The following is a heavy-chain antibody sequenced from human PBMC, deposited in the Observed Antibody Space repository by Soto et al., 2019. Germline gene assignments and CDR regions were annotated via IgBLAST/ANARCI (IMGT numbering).Heavy chain of an antibody. V-gene: IGHV4-59*01. J-gene: IGHJ4*02. D-gene: IGHD3-22*01. Sequence: TLSLTCTVSGGSISSYYWSWSRQPPGKGLEWIGYIYYSGSTNYNPSLKSRVTISVDTSKNQFSLKLSSVTAADTAVYYCAKDLSGYPNYFHFWGQGTLVTVSS. CDR2: IYYSGST. CDR3: AKDLSGYPNYFHF. CDR1: GGSISSYY.